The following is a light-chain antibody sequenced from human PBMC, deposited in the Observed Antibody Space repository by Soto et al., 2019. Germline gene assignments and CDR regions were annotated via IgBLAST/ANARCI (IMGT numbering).Light chain of an antibody. J-gene: IGKJ1*01. V-gene: IGKV1-39*01. Sequence: DIPMTQSPSSLSASVGDRVTITCRPSQSISSFLNWYQQKPGKAPKLLIYAASSLQSGVPSRLSGSGSGTDFTLTISSLQPEDFATYYCQQSYSTPGTFGQGTKVEIK. CDR3: QQSYSTPGT. CDR1: QSISSF. CDR2: AAS.